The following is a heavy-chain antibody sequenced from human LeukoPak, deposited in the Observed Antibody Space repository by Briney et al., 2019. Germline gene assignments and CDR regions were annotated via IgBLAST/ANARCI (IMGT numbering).Heavy chain of an antibody. Sequence: GGSRRLSCEASGLRFGDFTMTWVGQAPGKGPEWVSAIGGRGGSTYYADSVGGRFTISRDNSKDMVYLQMNSLKVEDTATYYCGKEGGAWGQGTKVTVSS. CDR3: GKEGGA. CDR2: IGGRGGST. D-gene: IGHD3-16*01. V-gene: IGHV3-23*01. J-gene: IGHJ5*02. CDR1: GLRFGDFT.